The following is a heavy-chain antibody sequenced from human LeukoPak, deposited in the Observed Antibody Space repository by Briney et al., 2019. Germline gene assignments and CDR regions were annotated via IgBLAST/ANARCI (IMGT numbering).Heavy chain of an antibody. Sequence: SETLSLTCAFYGGSFSGYYWSWIRQPPGKGLEWIGEINHSGSTNYNPSLKSRVTISVDTSKNQFSLKLSSVTAADTAVYYCAGTGDLYYYMDVWGKGTTVTVSS. CDR1: GGSFSGYY. CDR3: AGTGDLYYYMDV. D-gene: IGHD7-27*01. J-gene: IGHJ6*03. CDR2: INHSGST. V-gene: IGHV4-34*01.